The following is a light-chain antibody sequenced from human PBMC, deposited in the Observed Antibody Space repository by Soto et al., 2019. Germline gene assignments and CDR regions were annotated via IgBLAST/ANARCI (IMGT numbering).Light chain of an antibody. CDR2: QDT. J-gene: IGLJ2*01. V-gene: IGLV3-1*01. Sequence: SYELTQPPSLSVSPGQTASITCSGDTLGNTYACWYQQKPGQSPVLVIFQDTKRPSGIPERFSGSNSGNTATLTISGTQAMDEADYYCQAWDSNTGVFGGGTKVTVL. CDR1: TLGNTY. CDR3: QAWDSNTGV.